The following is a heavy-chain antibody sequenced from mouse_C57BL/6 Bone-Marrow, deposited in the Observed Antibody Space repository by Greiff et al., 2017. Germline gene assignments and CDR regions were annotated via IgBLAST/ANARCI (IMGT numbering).Heavy chain of an antibody. CDR3: ALYHTYAMDY. CDR1: GYTFTSYW. D-gene: IGHD2-1*01. J-gene: IGHJ4*01. Sequence: QVQLKQPGAELVKPGASVKLSCKASGYTFTSYWITWVKQRPGQGLEWIGDIYPGSGSTNYNEKFKSKATLTVDTSSSTAYMQLSSLTSEDSAVXYCALYHTYAMDYWGQGTTLTVSS. V-gene: IGHV1-55*01. CDR2: IYPGSGST.